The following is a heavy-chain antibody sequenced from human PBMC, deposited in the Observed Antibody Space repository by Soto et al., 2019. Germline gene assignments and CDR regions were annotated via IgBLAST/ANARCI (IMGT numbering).Heavy chain of an antibody. J-gene: IGHJ4*02. CDR2: INADGSAT. V-gene: IGHV3-74*03. D-gene: IGHD3-10*01. Sequence: GGSLRLSCAASGFTFRLLWMHWVRQAPGQGLVWLSQINADGSATTYADFVKGRFTISRDNAKNTLYLQMDSLRAEDTALYYCVRDYNYGSWPGSYHRIFDYWDQGSLVTVSS. CDR1: GFTFRLLW. CDR3: VRDYNYGSWPGSYHRIFDY.